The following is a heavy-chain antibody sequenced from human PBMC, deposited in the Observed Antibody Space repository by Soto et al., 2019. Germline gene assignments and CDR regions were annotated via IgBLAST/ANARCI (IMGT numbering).Heavy chain of an antibody. CDR3: ASLIVRGYYYGMDV. J-gene: IGHJ6*02. V-gene: IGHV1-69*01. Sequence: QVQLVQSGAEVKKPGSSVKVSCTASGGTFSSYAISWVRQAPGQGLEWMGGIIPIFGTANYAQKFQGRVTITADESTSTAYMELSSLRSEDTAVYYCASLIVRGYYYGMDVWGQGTTVTVSS. CDR1: GGTFSSYA. D-gene: IGHD3-16*02. CDR2: IIPIFGTA.